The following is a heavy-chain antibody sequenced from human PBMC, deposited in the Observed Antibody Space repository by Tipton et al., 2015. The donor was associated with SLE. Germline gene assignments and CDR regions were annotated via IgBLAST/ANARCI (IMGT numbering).Heavy chain of an antibody. CDR2: IYYSGST. D-gene: IGHD3-22*01. CDR1: GGSISSGDYY. Sequence: TLSLTCTVSGGSISSGDYYWSWIRQPPGKGLEWIGYIYYSGSTNYNPSLKSRVTISVDTSKNRFSLKLNSVTAADTAVYYCAREDSSGANDFDYWGQGTLVTVSS. V-gene: IGHV4-61*08. CDR3: AREDSSGANDFDY. J-gene: IGHJ4*02.